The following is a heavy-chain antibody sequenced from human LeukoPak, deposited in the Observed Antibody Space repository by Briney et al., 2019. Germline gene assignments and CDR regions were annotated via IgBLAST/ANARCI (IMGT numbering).Heavy chain of an antibody. Sequence: PGESLRLSCAASGFTFSGRYMHWVRQAPGKGLVWGSRINPDGRDTKYAESVRGRFTMSRDNGENTLYLQMNNLRADDTGVYYCARAVAATGSCDFWGQGTLVTVSS. CDR1: GFTFSGRY. D-gene: IGHD6-19*01. CDR3: ARAVAATGSCDF. V-gene: IGHV3-74*03. J-gene: IGHJ4*02. CDR2: INPDGRDT.